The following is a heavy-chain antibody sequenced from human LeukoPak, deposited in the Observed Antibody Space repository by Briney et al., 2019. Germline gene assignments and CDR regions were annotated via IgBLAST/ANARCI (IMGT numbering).Heavy chain of an antibody. V-gene: IGHV3-49*03. D-gene: IGHD3-9*01. CDR2: IRSEDYGWTT. CDR3: TRALRYFDWLLLFDY. CDR1: GSRFGDYA. Sequence: GGSLRLSCTASGSRFGDYAMSWFRQAPGKGLEWVGFIRSEDYGWTTEYAASMKGRFTISRDDSKSIAYLQMNSLKTEDTAVYYCTRALRYFDWLLLFDYWGQGTLVTVSS. J-gene: IGHJ4*02.